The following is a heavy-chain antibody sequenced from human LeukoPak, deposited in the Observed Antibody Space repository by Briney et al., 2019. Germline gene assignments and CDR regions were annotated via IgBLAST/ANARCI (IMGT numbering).Heavy chain of an antibody. CDR2: IYYSGST. V-gene: IGHV4-39*01. CDR3: ARGHQVPAAMQGYYYYHGMDV. Sequence: PSETLSLTCTVSGGSISSSSYYWGWIRQPPGKGLESIGSIYYSGSTYYNPSLKSRVTISVDTSKNQFSLKLSSVTAADTAVYYCARGHQVPAAMQGYYYYHGMDVWGQGTTVTVSS. J-gene: IGHJ6*02. D-gene: IGHD2-2*01. CDR1: GGSISSSSYY.